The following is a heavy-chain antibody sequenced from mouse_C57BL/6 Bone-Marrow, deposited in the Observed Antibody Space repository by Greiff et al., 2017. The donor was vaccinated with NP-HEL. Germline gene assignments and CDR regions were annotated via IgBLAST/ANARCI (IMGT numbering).Heavy chain of an antibody. V-gene: IGHV1-69*01. Sequence: QVQLQQPGAELVMPGASVKLSCKASGYTFTSYWMHWVKQRPGQGLEWIGEIDPSDSYTNYNQKFKGKSTLTVDKSSSTAYMKHSSQTSEDTAVYYCARADDRGKGTTLTVSS. CDR3: ARADD. J-gene: IGHJ2*01. CDR2: IDPSDSYT. CDR1: GYTFTSYW.